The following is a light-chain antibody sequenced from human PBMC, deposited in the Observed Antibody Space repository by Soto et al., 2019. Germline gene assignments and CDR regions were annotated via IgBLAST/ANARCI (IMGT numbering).Light chain of an antibody. CDR2: GAS. Sequence: EIVLTQSPGTLSLSPGERATLSCRASQSVGSTYLAWYQQKPGQAPRLLIYGASTRATGIPARFSGSGSGTDFTLTISGLQPEDFATYYCQHSHSTPLTFGGGTKVDIK. CDR3: QHSHSTPLT. V-gene: IGKV3-20*01. CDR1: QSVGSTY. J-gene: IGKJ4*01.